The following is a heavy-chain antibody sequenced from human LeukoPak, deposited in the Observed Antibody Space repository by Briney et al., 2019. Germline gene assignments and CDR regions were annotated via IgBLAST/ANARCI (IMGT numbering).Heavy chain of an antibody. CDR1: GASISGYY. D-gene: IGHD6-19*01. Sequence: PSETLALTFTAPGASISGYYWSWIPQPPGKGLELIGHIFYIGSTNSKPSLKSRVTISVDTSKNQFSLKLSSVTAADTAVYYCARHRGLGFDYWGQGTLVTVSS. V-gene: IGHV4-59*08. J-gene: IGHJ4*02. CDR3: ARHRGLGFDY. CDR2: IFYIGST.